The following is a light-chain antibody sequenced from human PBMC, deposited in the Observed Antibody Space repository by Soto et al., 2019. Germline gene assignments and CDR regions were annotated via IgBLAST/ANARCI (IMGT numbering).Light chain of an antibody. Sequence: QSAGAKPPSVSGSPRLSITISGTGTSSDVGAYNFVPLYQQHPDKAPKLMIFDVSNRPSGVSNRFSGSKSGNTASLTISGLQSEDEAEYYCGSYTTSSNYVFGTGTKVTVL. V-gene: IGLV2-14*03. CDR2: DVS. CDR3: GSYTTSSNYV. J-gene: IGLJ1*01. CDR1: SSDVGAYNF.